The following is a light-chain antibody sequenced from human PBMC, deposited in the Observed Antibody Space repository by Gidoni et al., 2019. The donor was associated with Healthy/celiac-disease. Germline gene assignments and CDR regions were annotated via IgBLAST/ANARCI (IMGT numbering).Light chain of an antibody. CDR1: QSVSSY. V-gene: IGKV3-11*01. J-gene: IGKJ5*01. CDR2: DAS. CDR3: QRRSNWPPIT. Sequence: EIVLTQSPATLSLSPGERATLSCRASQSVSSYLAWYQQKPGQAPRLLIYDASNRATSIPAMFSGSGSGAVFPLTISRLDPEDFAVYYCQRRSNWPPITFGQGTRLEIK.